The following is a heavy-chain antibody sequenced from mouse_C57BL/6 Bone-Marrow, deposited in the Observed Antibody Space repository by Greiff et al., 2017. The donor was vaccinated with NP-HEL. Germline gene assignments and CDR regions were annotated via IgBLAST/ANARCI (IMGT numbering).Heavy chain of an antibody. CDR2: INYDGSST. D-gene: IGHD2-4*01. J-gene: IGHJ2*01. V-gene: IGHV5-16*01. CDR3: AIYYDYDGDYFDY. CDR1: GFTFSDYY. Sequence: EVKVVESAGGLVQPGSSMKLSCTASGFTFSDYYMAWVRQVPEKGLEWVANINYDGSSTYYLDSLKSRFIISRDNAKNILYLQMSSRKSEDTATYYCAIYYDYDGDYFDYWGQGTTLTVSS.